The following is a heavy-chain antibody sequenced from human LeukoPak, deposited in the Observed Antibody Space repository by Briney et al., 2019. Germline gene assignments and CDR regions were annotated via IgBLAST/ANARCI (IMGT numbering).Heavy chain of an antibody. Sequence: SETLSLTCTVSGGSISSGDCYRSWIRQPPGKGLEWIGYIYYSGSTYYNPSLKSRVTISVDTSKNQFSLKLSSVTAADTAVYYCARGSPDEYYEYNTYYYYGMDVWAQGTGVPVS. CDR3: ARGSPDEYYEYNTYYYYGMDV. J-gene: IGHJ6*02. D-gene: IGHD3-3*01. CDR2: IYYSGST. CDR1: GGSISSGDCY. V-gene: IGHV4-30-4*01.